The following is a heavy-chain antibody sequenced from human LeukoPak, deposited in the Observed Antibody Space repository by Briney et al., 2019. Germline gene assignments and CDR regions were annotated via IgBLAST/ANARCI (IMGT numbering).Heavy chain of an antibody. CDR3: ARDREGIRRGAYYFDY. CDR1: GFTFSSFA. V-gene: IGHV3-23*01. Sequence: GGSLRLSCTASGFTFSSFAMTWVRQAPGKGLEWVSSISGSGDSTYYADSVKGRFTISRDNSKNSLYLQMNSLRAEDTAVYYCARDREGIRRGAYYFDYWGQGTLVTVSS. J-gene: IGHJ4*02. CDR2: ISGSGDST. D-gene: IGHD3-10*01.